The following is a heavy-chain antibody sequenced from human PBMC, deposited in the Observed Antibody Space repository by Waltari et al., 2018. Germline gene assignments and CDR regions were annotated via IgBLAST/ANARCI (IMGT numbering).Heavy chain of an antibody. V-gene: IGHV1-69*13. D-gene: IGHD2-15*01. J-gene: IGHJ6*02. CDR3: ARARVGCGSGGSCYPWTPRNGYGMDV. Sequence: QVQLVQSGAEVKKPGSSVKVSCKASGGTFSSYAISWVRQAPGQGLEWMGGIIPIFGSANYAQKFQGRVTITADESTSTAYMELSSLRSEDTAVYYCARARVGCGSGGSCYPWTPRNGYGMDVWGQGTTVTVSS. CDR2: IIPIFGSA. CDR1: GGTFSSYA.